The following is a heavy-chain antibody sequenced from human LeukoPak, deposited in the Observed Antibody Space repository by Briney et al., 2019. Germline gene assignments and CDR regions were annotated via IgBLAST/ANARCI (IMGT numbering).Heavy chain of an antibody. V-gene: IGHV3-33*01. CDR3: VTSWIRQPGDC. J-gene: IGHJ4*02. Sequence: GGSLRLSCAASGFTFSSYGMHWVRQAPGKGLEWVAVIWYDGSNKYYADSVKGRFTISRDNSKNTLYLQMNSLRAEDTAVYYCVTSWIRQPGDCWGQGILVTVSS. D-gene: IGHD1-1*01. CDR1: GFTFSSYG. CDR2: IWYDGSNK.